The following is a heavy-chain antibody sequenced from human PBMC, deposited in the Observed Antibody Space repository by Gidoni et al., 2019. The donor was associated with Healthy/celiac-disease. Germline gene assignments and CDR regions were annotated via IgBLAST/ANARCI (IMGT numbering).Heavy chain of an antibody. CDR1: GFTFSGSA. J-gene: IGHJ4*02. CDR2: IRSKANSYAT. Sequence: EVQLVESGGGLVQPGGSLKLSGAASGFTFSGSAMHWVRQASGKGLEWVGRIRSKANSYATAYAASVKGRFTISRDDSKNTAYLQMNSLKTEDTAVYYCTRGFDYWGQGTLVTVSS. V-gene: IGHV3-73*01. CDR3: TRGFDY.